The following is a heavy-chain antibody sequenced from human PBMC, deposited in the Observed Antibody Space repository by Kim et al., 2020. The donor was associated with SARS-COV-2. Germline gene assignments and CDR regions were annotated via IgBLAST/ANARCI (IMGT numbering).Heavy chain of an antibody. CDR3: AKDFGYYDSSGYYHY. CDR1: GFTFSSYG. V-gene: IGHV3-30*18. D-gene: IGHD3-22*01. Sequence: GGSLRLSCAASGFTFSSYGMHWVRQAPGKGLEWVAVISYDGSNKYYADSVKGRFTISRDNSKNTLYLQMNSLRAEDTAVYYCAKDFGYYDSSGYYHYWGQGTLVTVSS. J-gene: IGHJ4*02. CDR2: ISYDGSNK.